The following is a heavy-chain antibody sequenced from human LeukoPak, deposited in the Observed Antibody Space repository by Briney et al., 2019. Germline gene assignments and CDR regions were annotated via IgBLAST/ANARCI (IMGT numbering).Heavy chain of an antibody. D-gene: IGHD2-21*02. CDR1: GGTFISYA. CDR3: ARVACGGDCYVDY. V-gene: IGHV1-69*05. Sequence: SVKVSSTASGGTFISYAISWVRQAPGQGLEWMGGIIPIFGTANYAQKFQGRVTITTDESTSTAYMELSSLRSEDTAVYYCARVACGGDCYVDYWGQGTLVTVSS. CDR2: IIPIFGTA. J-gene: IGHJ4*02.